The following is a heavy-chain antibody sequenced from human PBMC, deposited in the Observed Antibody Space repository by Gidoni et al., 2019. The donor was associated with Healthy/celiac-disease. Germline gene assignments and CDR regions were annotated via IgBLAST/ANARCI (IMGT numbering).Heavy chain of an antibody. CDR1: GWTCSSYA. V-gene: IGHV3-23*04. D-gene: IGHD4-17*01. J-gene: IGHJ4*02. CDR2: IRVSGSST. CDR3: ARVGRPDYGLHFDY. Sequence: EVQLVESGGGLGQPGGSLRLPGAAAGWTCSSYARSWVRQAPGKGLGWVSAIRVSGSSTYHAVPVKGRFTISRDTSKHTLYLQMNSLSAEDTAVYYCARVGRPDYGLHFDYWGQGTLVTVSS.